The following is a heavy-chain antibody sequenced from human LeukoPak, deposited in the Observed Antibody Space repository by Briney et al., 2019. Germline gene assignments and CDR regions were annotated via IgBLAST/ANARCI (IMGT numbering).Heavy chain of an antibody. D-gene: IGHD1-26*01. Sequence: SETLSLTCTVSGGSISSSSYYWGWIRQPPGKGLEWIGSIYYSGSTYYNPSLKSRVTISVDTSKNQFSLKLSSVTAADTAVYYCARHQWELRAFDIWGQGTMVTVSS. CDR2: IYYSGST. CDR3: ARHQWELRAFDI. J-gene: IGHJ3*02. V-gene: IGHV4-39*07. CDR1: GGSISSSSYY.